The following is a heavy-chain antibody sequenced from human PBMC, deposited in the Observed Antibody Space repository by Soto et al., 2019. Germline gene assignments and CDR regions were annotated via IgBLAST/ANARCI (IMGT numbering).Heavy chain of an antibody. D-gene: IGHD3-22*01. CDR2: INAGNGNT. V-gene: IGHV1-3*01. CDR3: ARGNRGPYHYYDSSGYYFDY. J-gene: IGHJ4*02. CDR1: GYTFTSYA. Sequence: QVQLVQSGAEVKKPGASVKVSCKASGYTFTSYAMHWVRQAPGQRLEWMGWINAGNGNTKYSQKFQGRVTITRDTSASTAYMELSSLRSEDTAVYYCARGNRGPYHYYDSSGYYFDYWGQGTLVTVSS.